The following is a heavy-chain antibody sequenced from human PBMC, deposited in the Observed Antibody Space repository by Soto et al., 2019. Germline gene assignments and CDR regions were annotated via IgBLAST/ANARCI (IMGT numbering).Heavy chain of an antibody. CDR1: GDSVSSNTAA. CDR3: ERGVAGSGFAL. V-gene: IGHV6-1*01. J-gene: IGHJ4*02. D-gene: IGHD6-19*01. CDR2: TYYGSNWRH. Sequence: SQTLSLTCAISGDSVSSNTAAWNWIRSSPSRGLEWLGRTYYGSNWRHDYAVSVKSRITVNPDTSKNHFSLQLNSVTPDDTAVYYCERGVAGSGFALWGQGTLVTVSS.